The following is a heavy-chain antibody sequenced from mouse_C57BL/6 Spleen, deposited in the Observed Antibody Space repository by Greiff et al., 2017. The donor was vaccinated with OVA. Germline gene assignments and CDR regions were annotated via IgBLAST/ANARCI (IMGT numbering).Heavy chain of an antibody. Sequence: EVQVVESGGGLVKPGGSLKLSCAASGFTFSSYAMSWVRQTPEKRLEWVATISDGGSYTYYPDNVQGRFTISRDNAKNNLYLQMSHLKSEDTAMYYCAREGGPTGTDWYFDVWGTGTTVTVSS. CDR2: ISDGGSYT. CDR3: AREGGPTGTDWYFDV. CDR1: GFTFSSYA. V-gene: IGHV5-4*01. J-gene: IGHJ1*03. D-gene: IGHD4-1*02.